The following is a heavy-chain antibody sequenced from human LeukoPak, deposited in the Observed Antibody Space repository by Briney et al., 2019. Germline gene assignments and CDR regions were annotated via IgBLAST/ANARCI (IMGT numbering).Heavy chain of an antibody. Sequence: GGSLRLSCAASGFTFSSYIMNWVRQAPGKGLEWVSSISSSSSYIYYADPVKGRFTISRDNAKNSLYLQMNSLRAEDTAVYYCARDFKQQLVRYYYYYGMDVWGQGTTVTVSS. CDR3: ARDFKQQLVRYYYYYGMDV. J-gene: IGHJ6*02. CDR1: GFTFSSYI. CDR2: ISSSSSYI. D-gene: IGHD6-13*01. V-gene: IGHV3-21*01.